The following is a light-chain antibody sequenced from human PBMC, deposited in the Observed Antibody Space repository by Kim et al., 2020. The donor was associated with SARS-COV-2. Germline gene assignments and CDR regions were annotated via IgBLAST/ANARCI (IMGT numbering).Light chain of an antibody. CDR2: SAS. Sequence: ENVLTQSPGTLSLSPGERATLSCRASQSVSSNYLVWYQQKPGQRPRLLIYSASNRATGIADRFSGSGSGTDFTLTISSLEPEDFAVYYCQQYGRLPWTFGQGTKVDIK. CDR3: QQYGRLPWT. J-gene: IGKJ1*01. V-gene: IGKV3-20*01. CDR1: QSVSSNY.